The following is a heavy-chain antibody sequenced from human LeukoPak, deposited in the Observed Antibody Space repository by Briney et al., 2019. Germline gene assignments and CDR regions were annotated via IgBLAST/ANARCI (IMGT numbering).Heavy chain of an antibody. CDR1: GGSFSGYY. V-gene: IGHV4-34*01. D-gene: IGHD5-12*01. CDR3: ARGSGSWFDP. CDR2: INHSGST. J-gene: IGHJ5*02. Sequence: SETLSLTCAVYGGSFSGYYWSWIRQPPGKGLEWIGEINHSGSTNYNPSLKSRVTISVDTSKNQFSLKLSSVTAADTAVYYCARGSGSWFDPWGQGTLVTVSS.